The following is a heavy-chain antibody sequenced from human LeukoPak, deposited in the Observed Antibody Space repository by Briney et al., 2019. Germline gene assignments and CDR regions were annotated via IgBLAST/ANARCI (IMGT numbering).Heavy chain of an antibody. CDR2: IYYTET. CDR1: GGSVSNYY. V-gene: IGHV4-59*02. Sequence: SETLSLTCTVSGGSVSNYYWSLIRQSPGKGLEWIGYIYYTETSYNPSLKSRVTISADTSKNQFSLKLYSVTAADTAVYYCATRKLGNDYWGQGTLVTVSS. J-gene: IGHJ4*02. CDR3: ATRKLGNDY. D-gene: IGHD7-27*01.